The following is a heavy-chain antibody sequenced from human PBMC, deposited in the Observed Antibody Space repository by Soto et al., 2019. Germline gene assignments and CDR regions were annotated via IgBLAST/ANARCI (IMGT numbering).Heavy chain of an antibody. Sequence: PGGSLRVSCAAAGCRFISDWRRWVRHATGKGLVWVSRVSNDGTMTNYADSVKGRFTISRDNAKSTLFLEMNSLNAEDTGIYFCARLAAAGRRPIDYWGQGTLVTVSS. D-gene: IGHD6-13*01. V-gene: IGHV3-74*01. CDR2: VSNDGTMT. J-gene: IGHJ4*02. CDR3: ARLAAAGRRPIDY. CDR1: GCRFISDW.